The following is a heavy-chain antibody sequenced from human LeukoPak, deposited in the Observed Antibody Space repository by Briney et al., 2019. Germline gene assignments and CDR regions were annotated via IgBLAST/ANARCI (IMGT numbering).Heavy chain of an antibody. CDR1: GYSFTSYW. J-gene: IGHJ6*02. D-gene: IGHD2-2*01. CDR3: ARLRYCSSTSCRSYYYYGMDV. V-gene: IGHV5-51*01. Sequence: GESLKISCKGSGYSFTSYWIGWVRQMPGKGLEWMGIIYPGDSDTRYSPSFQGQVTISADKSISTAYLQWSSLKASVTAMYYCARLRYCSSTSCRSYYYYGMDVWGQGTTVTVSS. CDR2: IYPGDSDT.